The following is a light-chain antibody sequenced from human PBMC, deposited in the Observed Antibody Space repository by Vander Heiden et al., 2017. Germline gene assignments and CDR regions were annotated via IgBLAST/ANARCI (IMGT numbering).Light chain of an antibody. J-gene: IGKJ4*01. CDR2: GTS. V-gene: IGKV3-20*01. Sequence: EIVLTQSPGALSLSPGERATLSCRARQSVSSSYLAWYQQKPGHAPSLLIYGTSTRATGIPDRFSGSGSGTDFTLTINRLEPEDFAVYYCQQYNPSPELTFGGGTKVEIK. CDR1: QSVSSSY. CDR3: QQYNPSPELT.